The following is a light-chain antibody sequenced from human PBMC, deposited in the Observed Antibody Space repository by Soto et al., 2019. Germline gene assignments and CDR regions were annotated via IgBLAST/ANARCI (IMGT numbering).Light chain of an antibody. J-gene: IGLJ1*01. CDR2: DVS. CDR3: SSYTTTETYV. CDR1: TSDVGAYNY. V-gene: IGLV2-14*01. Sequence: QSALTQPASVSGSPGQSITISCTGTTSDVGAYNYVSWFQQYPGKAPKLMIYDVSTRPSGVSYRFSGSKSGNTASLTISGLQAEDEADYYCSSYTTTETYVFGTGTKVTVL.